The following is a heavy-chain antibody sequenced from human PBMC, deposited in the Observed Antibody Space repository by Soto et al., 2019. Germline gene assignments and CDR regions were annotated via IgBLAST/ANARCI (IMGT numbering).Heavy chain of an antibody. J-gene: IGHJ4*02. CDR1: GGSISSSNW. Sequence: PSETLSLTCAVSGGSISSSNWWSWVRQPPGKGLEWIGEIYHSGSTNYNPSLKSRVTISVDKSKNQFSLKLSSVTAADTAVYYCASETIGIAAAGRFDYWGQGTLVTVSS. V-gene: IGHV4-4*02. CDR3: ASETIGIAAAGRFDY. D-gene: IGHD6-13*01. CDR2: IYHSGST.